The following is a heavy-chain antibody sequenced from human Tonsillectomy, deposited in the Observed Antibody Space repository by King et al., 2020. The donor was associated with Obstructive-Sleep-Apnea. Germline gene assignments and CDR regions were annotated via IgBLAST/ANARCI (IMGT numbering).Heavy chain of an antibody. CDR2: ISVYNGNT. CDR1: GYTFGSHG. Sequence: QLVQSGAEVKNPGASVKVSCKASGYTFGSHGITWVRQAPGQGLEWVGWISVYNGNTNYAEKFHGRVTMTTDTSTSTAYMELRSLRSDDTAVYYCARNNFNYDYVWGKGAFDIWGQGTMVTVSS. J-gene: IGHJ3*02. V-gene: IGHV1-18*01. CDR3: ARNNFNYDYVWGKGAFDI. D-gene: IGHD3-16*01.